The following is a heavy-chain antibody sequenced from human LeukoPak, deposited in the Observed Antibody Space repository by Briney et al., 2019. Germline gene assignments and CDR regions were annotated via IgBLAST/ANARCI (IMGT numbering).Heavy chain of an antibody. CDR3: ARHLFGGYDVDN. V-gene: IGHV4-39*01. CDR2: INYSGTT. Sequence: SSETLSLTCTASGGSISSSGYYWGWIRQPPGKGLEWIASINYSGTTYYNPSFKSRVTISEDRSKNQFSLKLSSVTAADTAVYYCARHLFGGYDVDNWGQGTLVTVSS. D-gene: IGHD3-22*01. J-gene: IGHJ4*02. CDR1: GGSISSSGYY.